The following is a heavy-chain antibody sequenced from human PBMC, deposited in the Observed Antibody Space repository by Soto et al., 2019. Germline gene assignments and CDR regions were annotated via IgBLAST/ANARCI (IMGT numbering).Heavy chain of an antibody. CDR3: GRRYGGCFDY. Sequence: QVQLQESGPGLVKPSETLSLTCTVSGGSISSYYWSWIRQPPGKGLEWIGYIYYSGSTNYNPSLKCRVPISVDTSKTPFSLKLSCVTAADTSVYSCGRRYGGCFDYWGQGTLVIVSS. J-gene: IGHJ4*02. CDR1: GGSISSYY. CDR2: IYYSGST. V-gene: IGHV4-59*08. D-gene: IGHD3-10*01.